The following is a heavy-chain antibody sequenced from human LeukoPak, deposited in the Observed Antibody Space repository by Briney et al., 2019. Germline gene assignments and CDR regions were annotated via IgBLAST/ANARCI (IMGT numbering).Heavy chain of an antibody. CDR1: GYTFTGYY. CDR2: INPNSGGT. Sequence: ASVKVSCKASGYTFTGYYVLWVRQAPGQGLEWMGWINPNSGGTNYAQKFQGRVTMTRDTSISTAYMELSRLRSDDTAVYYCATEPAGITGTTGDYWGQGTLVTVSS. CDR3: ATEPAGITGTTGDY. J-gene: IGHJ4*02. D-gene: IGHD1-7*01. V-gene: IGHV1-2*02.